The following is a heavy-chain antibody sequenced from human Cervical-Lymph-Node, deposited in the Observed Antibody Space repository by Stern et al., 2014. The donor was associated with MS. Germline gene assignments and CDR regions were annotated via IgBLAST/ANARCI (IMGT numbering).Heavy chain of an antibody. Sequence: VQLVESGAEVKKPGSSVKVSCKASGGTFRSYAISWVRQAPGQGLEWLGGIIPIFGTANYAQKVQGRVTITADESTSTAYMELSSLRSEDTAVYYCARDSRIVVVPAAVRGYYGMDVWGQGTTVTVSS. V-gene: IGHV1-69*01. J-gene: IGHJ6*02. CDR1: GGTFRSYA. D-gene: IGHD2-2*01. CDR3: ARDSRIVVVPAAVRGYYGMDV. CDR2: IIPIFGTA.